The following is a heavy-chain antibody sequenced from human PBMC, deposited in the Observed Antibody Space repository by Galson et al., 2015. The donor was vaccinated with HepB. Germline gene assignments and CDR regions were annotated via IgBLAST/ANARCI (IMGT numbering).Heavy chain of an antibody. CDR3: ARVDGSSWYTDC. J-gene: IGHJ4*02. D-gene: IGHD6-13*01. CDR2: ISYDEGKK. CDR1: GFTFSGYG. Sequence: SLRLSCAASGFTFSGYGMHWVRQAPGKGLEWVAVISYDEGKKYYVDSVKGRFTISRDNSKNTLYLQMNSLRAEDTAVYYCARVDGSSWYTDCWGQGTLVTVSS. V-gene: IGHV3-30*03.